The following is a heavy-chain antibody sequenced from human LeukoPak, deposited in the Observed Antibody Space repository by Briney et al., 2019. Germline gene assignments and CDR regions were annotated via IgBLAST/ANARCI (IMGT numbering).Heavy chain of an antibody. CDR2: INNNGDTT. D-gene: IGHD3-16*01. Sequence: GGSLRLSCAASGFIFTSYAMSWVRQAPGKGLQWVSDINNNGDTTFYADSVKGRFTISRDKSKNTLYLHMTGLRAEDTAVYYCARELRTFDSWGQGTLVTVSS. CDR1: GFIFTSYA. CDR3: ARELRTFDS. V-gene: IGHV3-23*01. J-gene: IGHJ4*02.